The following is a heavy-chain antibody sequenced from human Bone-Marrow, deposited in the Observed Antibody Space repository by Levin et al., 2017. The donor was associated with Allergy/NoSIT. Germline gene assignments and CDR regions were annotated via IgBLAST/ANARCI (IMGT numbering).Heavy chain of an antibody. CDR3: ARQIDYGDYALFDS. V-gene: IGHV4-31*03. Sequence: SQTLSLTCTVSGVSIISGGYYWTWIRQHPGKGLQLIGYVYYTGDTYYNPSLNSRMTISVDTSRTQFSLRVNSVTAADTAVYYCARQIDYGDYALFDSWGQGTLVTVSS. CDR1: GVSIISGGYY. CDR2: VYYTGDT. J-gene: IGHJ4*02. D-gene: IGHD4-17*01.